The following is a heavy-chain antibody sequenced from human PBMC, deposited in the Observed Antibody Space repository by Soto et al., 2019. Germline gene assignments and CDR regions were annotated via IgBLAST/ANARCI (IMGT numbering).Heavy chain of an antibody. Sequence: EVQLVESGGGLVQPGGSLRLSCAASGFTVSSNYMSWVRQAPGKGLEWVSVIYSGGSTYYADSVKGRFTISRDNSKNTLYLQMNSLRAEDTAVYYCARGIFDYGDYHYFAYWGQGTLVTVSS. V-gene: IGHV3-66*01. CDR3: ARGIFDYGDYHYFAY. CDR1: GFTVSSNY. CDR2: IYSGGST. D-gene: IGHD4-17*01. J-gene: IGHJ4*02.